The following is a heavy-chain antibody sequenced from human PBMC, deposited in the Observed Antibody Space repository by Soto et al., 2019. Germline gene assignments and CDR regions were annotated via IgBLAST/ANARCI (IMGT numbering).Heavy chain of an antibody. D-gene: IGHD6-6*01. J-gene: IGHJ4*02. CDR2: IYYSGST. V-gene: IGHV4-39*01. Sequence: PSETLSLTCTVSGGSISSSSYYWGWIRQPPGKGLEWIGSIYYSGSTYYNPSLKSRVTISVDTSKNQFSLKLSSVTAADTAVYYCARHKSSSPPGRAAPFDYWGQGTLVTVSS. CDR1: GGSISSSSYY. CDR3: ARHKSSSPPGRAAPFDY.